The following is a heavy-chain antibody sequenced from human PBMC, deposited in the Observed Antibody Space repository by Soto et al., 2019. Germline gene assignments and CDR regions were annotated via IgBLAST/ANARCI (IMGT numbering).Heavy chain of an antibody. CDR3: AMVDVYVTPSPQDV. J-gene: IGHJ6*02. Sequence: QVQLVQSGAEVKNPGASVKVSCKASGYTFTRYGIGWARQAPGQGREWMGWINTYNGNTNYAQNVQGRVTLTTDTSTSPGYMELRSLRSNDTAIYYCAMVDVYVTPSPQDVWGQGTTVIVSS. V-gene: IGHV1-18*01. CDR1: GYTFTRYG. D-gene: IGHD3-16*01. CDR2: INTYNGNT.